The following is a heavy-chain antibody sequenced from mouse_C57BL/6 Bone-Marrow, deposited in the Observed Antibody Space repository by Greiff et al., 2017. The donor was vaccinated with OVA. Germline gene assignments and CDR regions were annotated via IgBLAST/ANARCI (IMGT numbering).Heavy chain of an antibody. J-gene: IGHJ3*01. CDR3: ARRTNWRVAY. CDR1: GFTFSSYG. D-gene: IGHD4-1*01. V-gene: IGHV5-6*01. CDR2: ISSGGSYT. Sequence: EVQVVESGGDLVKPGGSLKLSCAASGFTFSSYGMSWVRQTPDTRLEWVATISSGGSYTYYPDSVKGRFTISRDNAKNTLYLQMSSLKSEDTAMYYCARRTNWRVAYWGQGTLVTVSA.